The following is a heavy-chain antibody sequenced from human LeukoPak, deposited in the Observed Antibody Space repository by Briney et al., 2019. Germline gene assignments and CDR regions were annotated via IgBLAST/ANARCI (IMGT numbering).Heavy chain of an antibody. CDR3: ARSATVDY. J-gene: IGHJ4*02. CDR1: GFSFRDYY. V-gene: IGHV3-11*04. CDR2: ISGSGGST. Sequence: GGSLRLSCAASGFSFRDYYMSWVRQAPGKGLEWVSAISGSGGSTYYADSVKGRFTISRDNAKNSLYLQMNSLRAEDTAVYYCARSATVDYWGQGTLVTVSS. D-gene: IGHD2-15*01.